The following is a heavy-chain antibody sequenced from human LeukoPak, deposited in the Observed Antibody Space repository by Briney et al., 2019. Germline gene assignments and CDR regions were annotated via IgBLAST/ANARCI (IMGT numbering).Heavy chain of an antibody. J-gene: IGHJ4*02. D-gene: IGHD1-26*01. CDR1: GNYW. Sequence: GGSLRLSCAASGNYWMHWVRQAPGKGLVWVSRINEDGSTTNYADSVKGRSTIFRDNAKNTLYLQMNSLRAEDTAVYYCVRDLGGRSGHWGQGTLVTVSS. V-gene: IGHV3-74*01. CDR3: VRDLGGRSGH. CDR2: INEDGSTT.